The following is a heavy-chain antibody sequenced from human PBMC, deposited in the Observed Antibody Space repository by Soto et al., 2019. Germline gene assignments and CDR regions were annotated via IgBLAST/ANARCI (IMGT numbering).Heavy chain of an antibody. CDR3: AREPPMGRYWGGMDV. D-gene: IGHD2-15*01. J-gene: IGHJ6*02. Sequence: QVQLVQSGAEVKKPGSSVKVSCKASGGTFSSYAISWVRQASGQGLEWMGGIIPIFGTANYAQKFQGRVTITADESTSTAYMELSSLRSEDMAVYYCAREPPMGRYWGGMDVWGQGTTVTVSS. CDR1: GGTFSSYA. V-gene: IGHV1-69*01. CDR2: IIPIFGTA.